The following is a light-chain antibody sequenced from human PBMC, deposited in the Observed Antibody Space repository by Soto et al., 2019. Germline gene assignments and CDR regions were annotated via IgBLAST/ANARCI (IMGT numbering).Light chain of an antibody. CDR2: AAS. V-gene: IGKV3-20*01. CDR3: QYYGNSRIT. J-gene: IGKJ5*01. Sequence: VMTQAPATLSVSPGELATLSCRASQTVNSDYLTWYQQKPGQAPRLIIYAASSGATGIPDRFSGSGSETDCTLTINRLEPEDFAVYYCQYYGNSRITFGQGTRLEIK. CDR1: QTVNSDY.